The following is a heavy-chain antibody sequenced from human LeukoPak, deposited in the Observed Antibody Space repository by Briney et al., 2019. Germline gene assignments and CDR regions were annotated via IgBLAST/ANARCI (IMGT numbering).Heavy chain of an antibody. CDR2: ISSSGSTI. J-gene: IGHJ6*03. CDR1: GFTFSSYE. Sequence: GGSLRLSCAASGFTFSSYEMNWVRQAPGKGLEWVSYISSSGSTIYYADSVKGRFTISRDNAKNSLYLQMNSLRAEDTAVYYCARTVVGATAPYYYYMDVWGKGTTVTISS. D-gene: IGHD1-26*01. V-gene: IGHV3-48*03. CDR3: ARTVVGATAPYYYYMDV.